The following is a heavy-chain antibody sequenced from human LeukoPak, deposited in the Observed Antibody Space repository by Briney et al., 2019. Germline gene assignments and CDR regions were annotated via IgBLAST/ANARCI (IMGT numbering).Heavy chain of an antibody. V-gene: IGHV1-2*02. CDR3: ARGYWREVGATTWFDP. CDR2: INPNSGGT. J-gene: IGHJ5*02. D-gene: IGHD1-26*01. Sequence: ASVKVSCTASGYTFTGYYMHWVRQAPGQGLEWMGWINPNSGGTNYAQKFQGRVTMTRDTSISTAYMELSRLRSDDTAVYYCARGYWREVGATTWFDPWGQGTLVTVSS. CDR1: GYTFTGYY.